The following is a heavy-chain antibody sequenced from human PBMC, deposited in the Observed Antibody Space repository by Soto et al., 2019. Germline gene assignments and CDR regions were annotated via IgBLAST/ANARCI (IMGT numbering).Heavy chain of an antibody. Sequence: PGGSLRLSCAASGFTFSDYYMSWIRQAPGKGPEWVSYISSSGSTIYYADSVKGRFTISRDNAKNSLYLQMNSLRAEDTAVYYCSGYYSYAFDIWGQGTMVTVSS. CDR1: GFTFSDYY. CDR3: SGYYSYAFDI. CDR2: ISSSGSTI. V-gene: IGHV3-11*01. J-gene: IGHJ3*02. D-gene: IGHD3-22*01.